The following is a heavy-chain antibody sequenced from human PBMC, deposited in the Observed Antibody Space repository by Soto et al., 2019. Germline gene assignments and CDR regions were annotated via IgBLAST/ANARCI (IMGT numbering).Heavy chain of an antibody. CDR3: ARDWYFASPSENYCDDVFDV. CDR2: ISTNDGRT. Sequence: QDPLVQSGPEVKKPGASVKVSCKASGYTFSHYGVSWVRQATGQGLEWLGWISTNDGRTNFARKFQGRVTMPSATPTATVYMELRSLRTVDTAIYYCARDWYFASPSENYCDDVFDVWGQGTMGTVSS. V-gene: IGHV1-18*01. J-gene: IGHJ3*01. CDR1: GYTFSHYG. D-gene: IGHD2-21*01.